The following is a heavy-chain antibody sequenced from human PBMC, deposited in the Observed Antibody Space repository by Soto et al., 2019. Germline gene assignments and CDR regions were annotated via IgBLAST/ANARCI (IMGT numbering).Heavy chain of an antibody. CDR1: GFTFSNYW. CDR3: ARGDCVGGSCYSLAGSFSYCIDV. Sequence: EVKLVESGGGLVQPGGSLRLSCAASGFTFSNYWMYWVRQAPGQGLVWVSRINSDGSVSRYADSVKGRLTISRDNVKNTLYLQMNSLRVEDTAVYYCARGDCVGGSCYSLAGSFSYCIDVWGKGTTVTVFS. D-gene: IGHD2-15*01. V-gene: IGHV3-74*01. J-gene: IGHJ6*03. CDR2: INSDGSVS.